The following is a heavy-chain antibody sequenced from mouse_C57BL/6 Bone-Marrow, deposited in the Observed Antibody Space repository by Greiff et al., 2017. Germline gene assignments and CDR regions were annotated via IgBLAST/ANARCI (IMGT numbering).Heavy chain of an antibody. CDR3: ERFDYDGSSYGCWYCDV. Sequence: EVQRVESGGGLVQPGGSLSLSCAASGFTFTDYYMSWVRQPPGKALEWLGFIRNKANGYTTEYSASVLGRFTISRDNSQSILYIQMNAMRAEDSETYCCERFDYDGSSYGCWYCDVWGTGTTVTVSS. D-gene: IGHD1-1*01. J-gene: IGHJ1*03. CDR2: IRNKANGYTT. V-gene: IGHV7-3*01. CDR1: GFTFTDYY.